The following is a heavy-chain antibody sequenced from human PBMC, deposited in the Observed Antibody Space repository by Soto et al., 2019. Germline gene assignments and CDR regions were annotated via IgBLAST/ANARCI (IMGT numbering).Heavy chain of an antibody. CDR3: ARESGYNFGPFDY. Sequence: QVQLVQSGAEVKKPGSSVKVYCKASGGTFGSYGLSWVRQAPGQGLEWMGGIIPIFGSANSAQKFQGRVTITADISTSTAYMELSSLRSEDTAVYSCARESGYNFGPFDYWGQGALVTVSS. D-gene: IGHD5-12*01. V-gene: IGHV1-69*14. CDR1: GGTFGSYG. J-gene: IGHJ4*02. CDR2: IIPIFGSA.